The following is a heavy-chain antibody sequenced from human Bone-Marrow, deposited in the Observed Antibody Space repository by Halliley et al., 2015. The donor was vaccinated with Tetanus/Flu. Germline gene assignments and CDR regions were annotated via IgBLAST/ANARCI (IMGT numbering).Heavy chain of an antibody. CDR3: ARSGSGNYEGWLDP. CDR2: IFYSGNT. CDR1: GVSISHYY. Sequence: LRLSCTVSGVSISHYYWSWIRQPPGKGLEWIGYIFYSGNTNYNPSLKSRVTISVDTSKNQFSLRLSSVTPADTAVYYCARSGSGNYEGWLDPWGQGTLVTVSS. D-gene: IGHD3-10*01. J-gene: IGHJ5*02. V-gene: IGHV4-59*01.